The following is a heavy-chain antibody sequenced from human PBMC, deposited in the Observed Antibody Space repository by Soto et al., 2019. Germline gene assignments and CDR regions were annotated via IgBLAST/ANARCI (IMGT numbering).Heavy chain of an antibody. Sequence: SETLSLTCTVSGGSISSYYWSWIRQPPGKGLEWIGYIYYSGSTNYNPSLKSRVTISVDTSKNQFSLKMNSVTAADTAVYYCAREKIHCISTSCSIWFDPWGQGTLVTVSS. J-gene: IGHJ5*02. CDR2: IYYSGST. D-gene: IGHD2-2*01. CDR3: AREKIHCISTSCSIWFDP. V-gene: IGHV4-59*12. CDR1: GGSISSYY.